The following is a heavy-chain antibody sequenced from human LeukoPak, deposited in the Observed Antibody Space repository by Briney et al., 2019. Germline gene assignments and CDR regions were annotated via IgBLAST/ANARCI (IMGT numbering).Heavy chain of an antibody. CDR3: ARDYVWGSYRYNSYGY. CDR2: IWYDGSNK. V-gene: IGHV3-33*08. CDR1: GFTFSSYG. J-gene: IGHJ4*02. D-gene: IGHD3-16*02. Sequence: GGSLRLSCAVSGFTFSSYGMNWVRQAPGKGLEWVAVIWYDGSNKYYADSVKGRFTISRDNAKNSLYLQMNSLRAEDTAVYYCARDYVWGSYRYNSYGYWGQGTLVTVSS.